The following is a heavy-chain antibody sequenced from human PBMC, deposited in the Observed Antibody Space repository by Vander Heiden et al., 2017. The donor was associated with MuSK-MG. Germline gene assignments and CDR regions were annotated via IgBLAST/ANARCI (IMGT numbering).Heavy chain of an antibody. J-gene: IGHJ5*02. D-gene: IGHD3-10*01. V-gene: IGHV1-46*03. Sequence: QVQLVQSGAEVKKPGASVKVSCKASGYTFTSYYMHWVRQAPGQGLEWMGIINPSGGSTSYAQKFQGRVTMTRDTSTSTVYMELSSLRSEDTAVYYCARDRVRGVIASNWFDPWGQGTLVTVSS. CDR2: INPSGGST. CDR3: ARDRVRGVIASNWFDP. CDR1: GYTFTSYY.